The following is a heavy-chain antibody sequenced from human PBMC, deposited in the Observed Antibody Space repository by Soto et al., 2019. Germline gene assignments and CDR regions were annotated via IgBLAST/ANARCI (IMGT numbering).Heavy chain of an antibody. J-gene: IGHJ6*02. CDR1: GFTFSDYV. CDR2: ISDGGERT. Sequence: EVQLLESGGDLVQPGGSLRLSCVSSGFTFSDYVMSWVRQFPGKGLERVSSISDGGERTDYRDSVRGRFTISRDNARFTLHLQMNSLRVDDTAIYFCARDRSTDFGLDVWGQGTTVTVSS. V-gene: IGHV3-23*01. D-gene: IGHD3-3*01. CDR3: ARDRSTDFGLDV.